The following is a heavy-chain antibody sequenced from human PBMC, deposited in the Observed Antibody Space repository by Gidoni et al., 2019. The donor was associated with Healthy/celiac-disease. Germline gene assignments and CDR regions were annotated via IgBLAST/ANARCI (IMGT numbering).Heavy chain of an antibody. Sequence: QVQLVQSGAEVKKPGASVKVSCKASGYTFTGYYMHWVRQAPGQGLEWMGWINPNSGGTNYAQKFQGRVTMTRDTSISTAYMELSRLRSDDTAVYYCARAPVAGSTYYYYGMDVWGQGTTVTVSS. CDR1: GYTFTGYY. V-gene: IGHV1-2*02. CDR3: ARAPVAGSTYYYYGMDV. CDR2: INPNSGGT. J-gene: IGHJ6*02. D-gene: IGHD6-19*01.